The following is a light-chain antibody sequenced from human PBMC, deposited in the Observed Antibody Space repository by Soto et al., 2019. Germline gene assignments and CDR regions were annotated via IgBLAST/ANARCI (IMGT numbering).Light chain of an antibody. CDR3: QSYDTSLSAPV. CDR1: SSNIGAGYD. V-gene: IGLV1-40*01. Sequence: HSVLTQPPSVSGAPGHRVTISCTGISSNIGAGYDVHWYQRLPGSAPKLLIYGNTNRPSGVPVRFSGSKSGTSASLAITGLQAEDEADYYCQSYDTSLSAPVFGGGTKVTVL. CDR2: GNT. J-gene: IGLJ3*02.